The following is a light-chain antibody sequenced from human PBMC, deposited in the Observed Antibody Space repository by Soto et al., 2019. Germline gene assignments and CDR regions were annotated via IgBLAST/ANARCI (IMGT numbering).Light chain of an antibody. J-gene: IGLJ1*01. CDR2: DVS. CDR3: SSYATSILEV. CDR1: SSDVGGYNF. Sequence: QSVLTQPASVSGSPGQSITISCTGTSSDVGGYNFVSWYQQHPGKAPKLMIYDVSNRPSGVSDRFSGSKSGKTASLTIFGLQAEDEADYYCSSYATSILEVFGTGTKVTVL. V-gene: IGLV2-14*03.